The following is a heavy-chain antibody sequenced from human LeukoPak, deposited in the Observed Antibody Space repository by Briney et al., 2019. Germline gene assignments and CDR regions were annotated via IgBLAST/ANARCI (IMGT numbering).Heavy chain of an antibody. D-gene: IGHD2-15*01. V-gene: IGHV1-2*02. CDR1: GYTFTGYY. CDR2: INPNSGGT. J-gene: IGHJ4*02. CDR3: ARVVCSGGSCYSYYFDY. Sequence: ASVKVSCKASGYTFTGYYMHWVRQAPGQGLEWMGWINPNSGGTNYAQKFQGRVTMTRDTSISTAYMELSRLRSDDTAVYYCARVVCSGGSCYSYYFDYWGQGTLVTVSS.